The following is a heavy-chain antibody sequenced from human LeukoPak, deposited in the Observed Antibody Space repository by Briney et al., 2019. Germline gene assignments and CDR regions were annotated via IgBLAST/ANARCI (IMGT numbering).Heavy chain of an antibody. CDR1: GFTFGSHA. Sequence: GGSLRLSCAASGFTFGSHAMDWVRQAPGKGLEWVAGIFGSGGSPHYADPVKGRFTISRDNSRNTVYLQINSLRAEDTAVYYCGKTTVGYSSGQKPAWPVDYWGQGTLVTVSS. CDR3: GKTTVGYSSGQKPAWPVDY. D-gene: IGHD5-18*01. V-gene: IGHV3-23*01. CDR2: IFGSGGSP. J-gene: IGHJ4*02.